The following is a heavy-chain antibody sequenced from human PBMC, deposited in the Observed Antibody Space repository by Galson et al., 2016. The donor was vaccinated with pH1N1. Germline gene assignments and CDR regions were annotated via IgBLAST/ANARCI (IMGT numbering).Heavy chain of an antibody. CDR3: ASTRPEFRNFDWQKPHSFDY. V-gene: IGHV5-51*01. CDR1: GYSLPNYW. Sequence: QSGAEVKKPGESLKISCQGFGYSLPNYWIGWVRQMPGKGLEWLGTIYVGDSHTRYSQSFQGQVTITADKSISTAYLERSSLKASDTATYYCASTRPEFRNFDWQKPHSFDYWGQGTLVTVSS. D-gene: IGHD3-9*01. CDR2: IYVGDSHT. J-gene: IGHJ4*02.